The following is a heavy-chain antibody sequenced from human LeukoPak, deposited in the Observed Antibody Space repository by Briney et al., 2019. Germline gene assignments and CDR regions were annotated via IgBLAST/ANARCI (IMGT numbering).Heavy chain of an antibody. CDR1: GGSISSSSYY. CDR3: ARQIGLLYFDY. D-gene: IGHD2/OR15-2a*01. Sequence: SETPSLTCTVSGGSISSSSYYWGWIRQPPGKGLEWIGSIYYSGSTYYNPSLKSRVTISVDTSKNQFSLKLSSVTAADTAVYYCARQIGLLYFDYWGQGTLVTVSS. CDR2: IYYSGST. J-gene: IGHJ4*02. V-gene: IGHV4-39*01.